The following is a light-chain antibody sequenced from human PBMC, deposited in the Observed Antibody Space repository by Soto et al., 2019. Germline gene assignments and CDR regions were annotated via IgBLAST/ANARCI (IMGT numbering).Light chain of an antibody. CDR1: SGHSNSD. Sequence: QSVLTQPPSASASLGASVRLTCTLSSGHSNSDIAWHQQQPEKRPRYLMKVSSDGSHTKGDGIPDRFSGSSSGAERYLTISSLQSEDEADYHCQTWGTNPHVLFGGGTKLTVL. V-gene: IGLV4-69*02. J-gene: IGLJ3*02. CDR3: QTWGTNPHVL. CDR2: VSSDGSH.